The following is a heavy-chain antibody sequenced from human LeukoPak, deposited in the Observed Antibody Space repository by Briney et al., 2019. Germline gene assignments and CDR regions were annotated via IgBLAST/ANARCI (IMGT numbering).Heavy chain of an antibody. V-gene: IGHV3-21*01. Sequence: GGSLRLSCAASGFTFNKYTMNWVRQAPGKGLEWVSSISTSSSYIYYADSVKGRFTISRDNAKNSLYLQMNSLRAEDTAVYYCARGSLVHYYGSGSYRNRGGFDYWGQGTLVTVSS. D-gene: IGHD3-10*01. CDR2: ISTSSSYI. CDR3: ARGSLVHYYGSGSYRNRGGFDY. J-gene: IGHJ4*02. CDR1: GFTFNKYT.